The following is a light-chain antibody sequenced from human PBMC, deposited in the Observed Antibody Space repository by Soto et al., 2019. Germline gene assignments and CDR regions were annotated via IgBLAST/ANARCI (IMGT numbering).Light chain of an antibody. J-gene: IGLJ2*01. CDR2: DVS. CDR3: SSRTSISSGV. V-gene: IGLV2-14*03. Sequence: QSVLTQSASVSGSPGQSITISCTGASSDIGAYNYVSWYQQHPDKAPRLLIYDVSNRPSGVSNRFSGSKSGNTASLTISGLQAEDEADYYCSSRTSISSGVFGGGTKLTVL. CDR1: SSDIGAYNY.